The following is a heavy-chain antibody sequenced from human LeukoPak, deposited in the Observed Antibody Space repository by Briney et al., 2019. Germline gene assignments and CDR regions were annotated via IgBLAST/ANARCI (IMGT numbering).Heavy chain of an antibody. CDR3: AGGGPRWFDP. Sequence: SETLSLTCVVSGGSIITNDYWWGWIRQPPGKGLEWIGTIDHAGTTFYNVSLKSRVTISVDTPNNQFSLRLNSVGAADTAVYYCAGGGPRWFDPWGQGTLVTVSS. CDR1: GGSIITNDYW. J-gene: IGHJ5*02. CDR2: IDHAGTT. V-gene: IGHV4-39*01. D-gene: IGHD3-16*01.